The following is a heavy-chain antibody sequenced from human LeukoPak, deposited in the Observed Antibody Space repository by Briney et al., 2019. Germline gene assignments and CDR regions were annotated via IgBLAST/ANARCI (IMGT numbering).Heavy chain of an antibody. Sequence: ASVKVSCKASGYTFTINHIHWVRQAPGQGLEWMGVINPSGDSTTYAQNFQGRVTITADESTSTAYMELSSLRSEDTAVYYCARVSLGNEPGSPQNYYYYGMDVWGQGTTVTVSS. CDR3: ARVSLGNEPGSPQNYYYYGMDV. CDR1: GYTFTINH. CDR2: INPSGDST. V-gene: IGHV1-46*01. J-gene: IGHJ6*02.